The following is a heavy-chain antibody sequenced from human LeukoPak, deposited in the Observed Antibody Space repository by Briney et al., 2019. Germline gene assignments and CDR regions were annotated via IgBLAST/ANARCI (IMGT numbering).Heavy chain of an antibody. CDR3: ARENPYSRRQLDY. CDR2: IYYSGTT. CDR1: AGSISSHY. V-gene: IGHV4-59*11. J-gene: IGHJ4*02. Sequence: SETLSLTCSVSAGSISSHYWTWIRQPPGKGLEWIGFIYYSGTTNHNPSLKSRVTISVDTSKNQFSLKLSSVIAADTAVYYCARENPYSRRQLDYWGQGTLVTVSS. D-gene: IGHD4-11*01.